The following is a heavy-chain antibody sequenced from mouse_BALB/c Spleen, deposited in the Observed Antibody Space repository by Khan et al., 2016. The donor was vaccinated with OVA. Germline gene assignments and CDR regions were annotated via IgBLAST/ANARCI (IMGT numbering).Heavy chain of an antibody. V-gene: IGHV9-3-1*01. CDR1: GYTFTNYG. Sequence: QIQLVQSGPELMKPGETVKISCKASGYTFTNYGMNWVKQAPGKGLKWMGWIYTYTGKPTYADDFKGRFAFSLETSASTAYLQINNLKNEDTAIYYCARVGYSGTMDYWGQGTSVAVSS. CDR2: IYTYTGKP. D-gene: IGHD2-14*01. J-gene: IGHJ4*01. CDR3: ARVGYSGTMDY.